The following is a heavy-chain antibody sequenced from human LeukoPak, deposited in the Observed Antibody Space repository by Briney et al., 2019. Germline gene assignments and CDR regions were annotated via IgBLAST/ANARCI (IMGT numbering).Heavy chain of an antibody. Sequence: PGGSLRLSCAASGFTFSSYAMSWVRQAPGKGLEWVSTITSSGDSTYYADSVKGRFTNSRDSSKTTLYVQMNSLRVEDTALYYCAKARWGSISSELDYWGQGTLVTVSS. CDR3: AKARWGSISSELDY. CDR1: GFTFSSYA. J-gene: IGHJ4*02. D-gene: IGHD6-6*01. CDR2: ITSSGDST. V-gene: IGHV3-23*01.